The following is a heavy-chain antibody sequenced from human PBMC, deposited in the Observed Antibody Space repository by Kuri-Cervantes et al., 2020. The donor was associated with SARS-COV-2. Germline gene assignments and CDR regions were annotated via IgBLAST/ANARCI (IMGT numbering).Heavy chain of an antibody. Sequence: GESLKISCAASGFTVSSNYMSWVRQAPGKGLEWVSRINSDGSSTSYADSVKGRFTISRDNAKNTLYLQMNSLRAEDTAVYYCARDQGHRIAAAGTIPFDYWGQGTLVTVSS. V-gene: IGHV3-74*01. D-gene: IGHD6-13*01. CDR2: INSDGSST. CDR1: GFTVSSNY. CDR3: ARDQGHRIAAAGTIPFDY. J-gene: IGHJ4*02.